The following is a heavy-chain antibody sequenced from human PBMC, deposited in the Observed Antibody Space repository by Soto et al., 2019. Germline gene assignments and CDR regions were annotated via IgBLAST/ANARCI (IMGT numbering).Heavy chain of an antibody. Sequence: PSETLCLTCAVYGGSFSGYYWSWIRQPPGKGLEWIGEINHSGSTNYNPSLKSRVTISVDTSKNQFSLKLSSVTAADTAVYYCARVGRAVAGLCYFDYWGQGTLVTVSS. CDR3: ARVGRAVAGLCYFDY. CDR1: GGSFSGYY. V-gene: IGHV4-34*01. CDR2: INHSGST. J-gene: IGHJ4*02. D-gene: IGHD6-19*01.